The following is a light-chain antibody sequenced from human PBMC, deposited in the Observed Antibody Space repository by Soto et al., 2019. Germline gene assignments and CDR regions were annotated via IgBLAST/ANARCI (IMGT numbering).Light chain of an antibody. Sequence: EIVLTQSPATLSLSPGERVTLSCRASQNVSTYLAWYQQKPGQAPRLLIYDASDRATGIPARFSSSGSCTDFTLTIGSLEPEDFAVYYCQQRTNWLTFGPGTKVDIK. J-gene: IGKJ3*01. CDR1: QNVSTY. CDR3: QQRTNWLT. CDR2: DAS. V-gene: IGKV3-11*01.